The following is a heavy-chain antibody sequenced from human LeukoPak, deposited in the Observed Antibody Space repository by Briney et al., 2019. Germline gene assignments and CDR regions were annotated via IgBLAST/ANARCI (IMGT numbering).Heavy chain of an antibody. CDR3: ARDEDGYSGYEMDY. Sequence: ASVKVSCKASGGTFSSYAISWVRQAPGQGLESMGRIIPILGIANYAQKFQGRVTITADKSTSTAYMELSSLRSEDTAVYYCARDEDGYSGYEMDYWGQGTLVTVSS. D-gene: IGHD5-12*01. J-gene: IGHJ4*02. V-gene: IGHV1-69*04. CDR1: GGTFSSYA. CDR2: IIPILGIA.